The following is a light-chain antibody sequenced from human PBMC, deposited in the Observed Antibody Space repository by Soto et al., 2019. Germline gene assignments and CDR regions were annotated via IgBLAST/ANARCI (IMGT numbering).Light chain of an antibody. CDR2: EAS. CDR1: QSLLQTNGKTY. V-gene: IGKV2D-29*01. CDR3: LQSLHFPLT. Sequence: DIVMTQTPLSLSVTPGQPASISCKSSQSLLQTNGKTYLYWYLQKPGQPPQLLIYEASNRFSGVPDRVSGGGSGTDFTLKISRVEADDVGIYYCLQSLHFPLTFGQGTKVEIK. J-gene: IGKJ1*01.